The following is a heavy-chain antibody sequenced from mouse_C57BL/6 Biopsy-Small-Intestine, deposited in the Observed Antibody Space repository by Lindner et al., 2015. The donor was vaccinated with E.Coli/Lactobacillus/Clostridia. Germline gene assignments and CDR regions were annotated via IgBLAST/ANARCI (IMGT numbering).Heavy chain of an antibody. CDR1: GYTFTNYW. CDR3: ARLGTGYYFDY. V-gene: IGHV1-63*02. J-gene: IGHJ2*01. D-gene: IGHD4-1*01. CDR2: IYPGGGTT. Sequence: VQLQESGAELVRPGTSVKMSCKAAGYTFTNYWIGWVKQRPGHGLEWIGDIYPGGGTTIYNQKFKGKATLTVDKSSSTAYVQLNSLASEDSALYYCARLGTGYYFDYWGQGTTLTVSS.